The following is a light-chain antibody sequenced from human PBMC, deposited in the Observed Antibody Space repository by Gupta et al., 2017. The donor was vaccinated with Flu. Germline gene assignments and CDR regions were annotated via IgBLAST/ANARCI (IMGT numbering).Light chain of an antibody. CDR2: AAS. CDR3: QQSYSSPFT. J-gene: IGKJ4*01. Sequence: PTPSSLSASVGDREAITRWSSQRISSYLNWYQQKPGKAPKLLIYAASSLQSGVPSRFSGSGSGTDFTLTISSLQPEDFATYYCQQSYSSPFTFGEGTKVEIK. CDR1: QRISSY. V-gene: IGKV1-39*01.